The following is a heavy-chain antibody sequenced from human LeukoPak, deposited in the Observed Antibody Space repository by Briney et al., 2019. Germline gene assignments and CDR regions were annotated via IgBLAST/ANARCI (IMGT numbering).Heavy chain of an antibody. CDR3: ATGPYYYDSTGSY. Sequence: ASVKVSCKVSGYTLTELSMHWVRQAPGKGLEWMGGFDPEDGETIYAQKFQGRVTMTEDTSTDTAYMGLSSLRSEDTAVYYCATGPYYYDSTGSYWGQGTLVTVSS. J-gene: IGHJ4*02. CDR2: FDPEDGET. CDR1: GYTLTELS. V-gene: IGHV1-24*01. D-gene: IGHD3-22*01.